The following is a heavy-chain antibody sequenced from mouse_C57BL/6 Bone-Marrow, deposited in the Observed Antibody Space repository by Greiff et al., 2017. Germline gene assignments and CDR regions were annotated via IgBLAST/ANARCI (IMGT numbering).Heavy chain of an antibody. J-gene: IGHJ4*01. CDR2: IHPSDSDT. V-gene: IGHV1-74*01. Sequence: QVQLQQPGAELVKPGASVKVSCKASGYTFTSYWMHWVKQRPGQGLEWIGRIHPSDSDTNYNQKFKGKATLTVDKSSSTAYMQLSSLTSEDSAVYYCAIVYYGNYDAMDYWGQGTSVTVSS. CDR3: AIVYYGNYDAMDY. CDR1: GYTFTSYW. D-gene: IGHD2-1*01.